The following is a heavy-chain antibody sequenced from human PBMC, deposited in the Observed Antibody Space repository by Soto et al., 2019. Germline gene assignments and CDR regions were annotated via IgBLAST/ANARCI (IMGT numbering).Heavy chain of an antibody. CDR2: ISYDGTKT. CDR3: ARDGFDFWSGEVGGLFDF. J-gene: IGHJ4*02. D-gene: IGHD3-3*01. Sequence: GGSLRLSCAASGFVFSNFAIHWIRQTPATGLEWLAAISYDGTKTYYGDSVQGRFTISRDNLQNTVSLHMNKVTDEDTAVYFCARDGFDFWSGEVGGLFDFWGQGTLVTVSS. CDR1: GFVFSNFA. V-gene: IGHV3-30*01.